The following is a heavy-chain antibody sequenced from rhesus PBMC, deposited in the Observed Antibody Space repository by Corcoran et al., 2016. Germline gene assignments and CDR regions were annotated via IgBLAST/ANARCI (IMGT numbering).Heavy chain of an antibody. J-gene: IGHJ5-1*01. CDR1: GYSFTSYW. Sequence: EVQLVQSGAEVKRPGESLKISCKTSGYSFTSYWISWVRQLPGKGLEWMGAIDPSDSDTSYSPSFQGQVTISADKSISTAYLQWSSLKASDSATYYCAKDRVGRFDVWGPGVLVTVSS. V-gene: IGHV5-2*01. CDR2: IDPSDSDT. CDR3: AKDRVGRFDV. D-gene: IGHD2-21*01.